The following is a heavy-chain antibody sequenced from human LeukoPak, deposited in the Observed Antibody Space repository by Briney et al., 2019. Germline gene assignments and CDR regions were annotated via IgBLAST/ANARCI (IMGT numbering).Heavy chain of an antibody. CDR1: GYTFTSYY. D-gene: IGHD2-15*01. CDR3: GRDKIHCSGGSCYRGYFDY. V-gene: IGHV1-46*01. J-gene: IGHJ4*02. CDR2: INPSCGST. Sequence: ASVKVSFKASGYTFTSYYMHWVRLPPGQGLELMGIINPSCGSTSYAQKFQGRVTITADESTSTAYMELSSLRYEDTGVYYCGRDKIHCSGGSCYRGYFDYWGQGTLVTVSS.